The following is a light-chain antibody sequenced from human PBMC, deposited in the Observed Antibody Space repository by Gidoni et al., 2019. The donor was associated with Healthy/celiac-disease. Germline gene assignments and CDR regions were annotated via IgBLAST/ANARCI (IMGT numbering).Light chain of an antibody. CDR1: SLRSYY. J-gene: IGLJ3*02. CDR3: NSRDISCWV. V-gene: IGLV3-19*01. Sequence: SSELTHDPAVSVALGRTVRITCQVDSLRSYYASWYQQKPGQAPVLVVYGKNNRPSGIPDRFSGSSSGNTASLTITVAQAEDAADYFCNSRDISCWVFGGGTKLTVL. CDR2: GKN.